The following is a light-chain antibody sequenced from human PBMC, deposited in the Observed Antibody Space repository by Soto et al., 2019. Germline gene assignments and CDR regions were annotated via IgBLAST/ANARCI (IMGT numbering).Light chain of an antibody. CDR2: KAS. V-gene: IGKV1-5*03. CDR3: QHYNSYSEA. CDR1: QSISSY. J-gene: IGKJ1*01. Sequence: IQMPHSPYSLSASVLYRVTINCLASQSISSYLNWYQQKPGKAPKLLIYKASTLKSGVPSRFSGSGSGTEFTLTISSLQPDDFATYYCQHYNSYSEAFGQGTKVDIK.